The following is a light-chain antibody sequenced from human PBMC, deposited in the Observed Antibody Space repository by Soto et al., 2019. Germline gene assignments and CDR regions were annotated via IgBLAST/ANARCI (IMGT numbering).Light chain of an antibody. CDR2: ATS. CDR1: QSVGNN. Sequence: DIVRTQSPATLSVSPGERATLSCRASQSVGNNFAWYQQKPGQAPRLLIFATSTMATGVPARFSGSGSGTEFTLTISSLQSEDFAVYYCQQYGDLPLTFGGGAKVEIE. J-gene: IGKJ4*01. CDR3: QQYGDLPLT. V-gene: IGKV3-15*01.